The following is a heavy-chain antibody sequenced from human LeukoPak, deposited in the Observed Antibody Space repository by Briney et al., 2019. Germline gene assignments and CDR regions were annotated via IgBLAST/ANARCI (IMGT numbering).Heavy chain of an antibody. CDR2: IYYSGST. D-gene: IGHD6-19*01. V-gene: IGHV4-31*11. CDR1: GGSISSGGYY. J-gene: IGHJ3*02. Sequence: SETLSLTCAVSGGSISSGGYYWSWIRQHPGKGLEWIGYIYYSGSTYYNPSLKSRVTISVDTSKNQFSLKLSSVTAADTAVYYCARGYSSGWPDAFDIWDQGTMVTVSS. CDR3: ARGYSSGWPDAFDI.